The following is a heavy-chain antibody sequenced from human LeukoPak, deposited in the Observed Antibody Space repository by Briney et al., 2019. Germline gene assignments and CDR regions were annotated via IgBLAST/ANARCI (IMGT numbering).Heavy chain of an antibody. CDR1: GFTFSTYS. D-gene: IGHD6-13*01. CDR3: ARVAEAAAFDS. J-gene: IGHJ4*02. V-gene: IGHV3-21*06. CDR2: ISSNSRYI. Sequence: PGGSLRLSCAASGFTFSTYSMNWVRQAPGKGLEWVSSISSNSRYIYYADSMRGRFTISRDNAKNSLYLQMNSLKPEDRAVYYCARVAEAAAFDSWGQGTLVTVSS.